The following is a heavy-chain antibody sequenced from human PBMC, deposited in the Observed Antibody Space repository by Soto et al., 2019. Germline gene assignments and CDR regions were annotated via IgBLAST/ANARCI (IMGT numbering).Heavy chain of an antibody. CDR1: GFTFSSYA. CDR3: ARGDGYSFGYSYYYGMDV. V-gene: IGHV3-30-3*01. CDR2: ISYDGSNK. Sequence: GGSLRLSCAASGFTFSSYAMHWVRQAPGKGLEWVAVISYDGSNKDYADSVKGRFTISRDNSKNTLYLQMNSLRAEDTDVYYCARGDGYSFGYSYYYGMDVWGQGTTVTVSS. D-gene: IGHD5-18*01. J-gene: IGHJ6*02.